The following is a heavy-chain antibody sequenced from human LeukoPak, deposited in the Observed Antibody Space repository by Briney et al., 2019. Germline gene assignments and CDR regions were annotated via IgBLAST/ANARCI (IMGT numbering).Heavy chain of an antibody. Sequence: SGGSLRLSCAASGFTFSYYSINWVRQAPGKGLEWVSSVSSSGSTIYYADSVKGRFSMSRDNAKNSVYLQMTSLRDEDTAVYYCARGRGSSNYFDYWGQGTLVTVSS. CDR1: GFTFSYYS. D-gene: IGHD6-13*01. J-gene: IGHJ4*02. CDR2: VSSSGSTI. CDR3: ARGRGSSNYFDY. V-gene: IGHV3-48*02.